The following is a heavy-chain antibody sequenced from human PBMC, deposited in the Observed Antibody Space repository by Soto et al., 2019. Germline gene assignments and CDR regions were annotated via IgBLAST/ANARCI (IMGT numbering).Heavy chain of an antibody. Sequence: GGSLRLSCAASGFTFSSYSMNWVRQAPGKGLEWVSSISSSSSYIYYADSVKGRFTISRDNAKNSLYLQMNSLRAEDTAVYYCARDGGVIATGNLYYYYYYYMDVWGKGTTVTVSS. J-gene: IGHJ6*03. CDR1: GFTFSSYS. CDR2: ISSSSSYI. D-gene: IGHD3-16*02. V-gene: IGHV3-21*01. CDR3: ARDGGVIATGNLYYYYYYYMDV.